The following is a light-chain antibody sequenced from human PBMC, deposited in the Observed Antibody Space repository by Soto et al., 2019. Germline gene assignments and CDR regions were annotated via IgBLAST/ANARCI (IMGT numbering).Light chain of an antibody. CDR1: QSVSTSN. V-gene: IGKV3-20*01. Sequence: IVLTQSPGTLSSSPGERATLSCRASQSVSTSNLAWYQQRPGQAPRLLIYGASRRATGIPDRFSGSGSGTDFTLTISSLEPEDFAVYYCLQYASSPRTFGQGTKVDIK. J-gene: IGKJ1*01. CDR3: LQYASSPRT. CDR2: GAS.